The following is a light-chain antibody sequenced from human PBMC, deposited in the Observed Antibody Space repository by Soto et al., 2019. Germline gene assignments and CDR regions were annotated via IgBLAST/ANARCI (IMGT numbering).Light chain of an antibody. CDR3: PAEGSSPPLT. J-gene: IGKJ4*01. CDR1: QSVSSSY. Sequence: EIVLTQSPGTLSLSPGERATLSCRASQSVSSSYLAWYQQKPGQAPRLLIYGASSRATGIPDRFSGSGAGTPFTLTISQPGPKDFCVLLCPAEGSSPPLTFGGGTKVEIK. V-gene: IGKV3-20*01. CDR2: GAS.